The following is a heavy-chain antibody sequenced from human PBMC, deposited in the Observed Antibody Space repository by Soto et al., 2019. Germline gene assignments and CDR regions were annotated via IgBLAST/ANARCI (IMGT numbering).Heavy chain of an antibody. V-gene: IGHV3-23*01. Sequence: EVQLLVSGGGSVQPGGSLRLSCAASGFSFSNYAMSWVRQAPGTGLEWVLAIDSGGGSTYYAASVKGRFSISRDNSMNTLYLQMNSLRAEDTAIYYCTKEHSNYPDNWFDPWGQGTLVTVSS. CDR2: IDSGGGST. J-gene: IGHJ5*02. D-gene: IGHD4-4*01. CDR3: TKEHSNYPDNWFDP. CDR1: GFSFSNYA.